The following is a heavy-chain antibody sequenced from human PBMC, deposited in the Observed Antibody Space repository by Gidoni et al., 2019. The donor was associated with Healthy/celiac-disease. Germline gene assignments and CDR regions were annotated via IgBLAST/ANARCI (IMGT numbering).Heavy chain of an antibody. V-gene: IGHV3-21*01. J-gene: IGHJ4*02. CDR1: GFTFSSYS. D-gene: IGHD1-26*01. Sequence: EVQLVESGGGLVKHGGSLRLSCAASGFTFSSYSMNWVRQAPGKGLAWVSSISSSSSYIYYADSVKGRFTISRDNAKNSLYLQMNSLRAEDTAVYYCARERGRGYFDYWGQGTLVTVSS. CDR2: ISSSSSYI. CDR3: ARERGRGYFDY.